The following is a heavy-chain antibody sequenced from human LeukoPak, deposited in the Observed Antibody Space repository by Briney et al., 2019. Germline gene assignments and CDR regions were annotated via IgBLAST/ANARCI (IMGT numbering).Heavy chain of an antibody. Sequence: SVKVSCKASGGTFSSYAISWVRQAPGQGLEWMGGIIPIFGTANYAQKFQGRVTITADESTSTAYMELSSLRSEDTAVYYCARRTSCTGEAGGQRLCYWYFDLWGRGTLVTVSS. CDR1: GGTFSSYA. V-gene: IGHV1-69*13. D-gene: IGHD6-19*01. CDR3: ARRTSCTGEAGGQRLCYWYFDL. J-gene: IGHJ2*01. CDR2: IIPIFGTA.